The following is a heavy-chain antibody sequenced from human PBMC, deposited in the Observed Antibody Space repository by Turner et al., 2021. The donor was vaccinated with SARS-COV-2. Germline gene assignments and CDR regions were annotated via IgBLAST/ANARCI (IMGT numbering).Heavy chain of an antibody. V-gene: IGHV3-21*01. CDR3: ARGTYYYDSSVYSGTNWFDP. D-gene: IGHD3-22*01. J-gene: IGHJ5*02. CDR1: GLTSSCYT. CDR2: ISSSSSYI. Sequence: VQLIESGGGLFKPGGSLLLSCAASGLTSSCYTMYWVRQAPGKGLEWVSSISSSSSYIYYADSVKGRFTITRDNAKNSMYLQMNSLRAEDTAVYYCARGTYYYDSSVYSGTNWFDPWGQGTLVTVSS.